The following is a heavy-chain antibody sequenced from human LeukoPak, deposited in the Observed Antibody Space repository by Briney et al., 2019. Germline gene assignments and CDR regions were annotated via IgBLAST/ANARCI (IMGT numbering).Heavy chain of an antibody. J-gene: IGHJ6*02. V-gene: IGHV1-18*01. Sequence: ASVKVSCKASGYTFTSYGISWVRQAPGQGLEWMGWISAYNGNTNYAQKLQGRVTMTADTSTSTAYMELRSLRSDDTAVYYCARYCSSTSCSYYYGMDVWGQGTTVTVSS. CDR3: ARYCSSTSCSYYYGMDV. CDR1: GYTFTSYG. D-gene: IGHD2-2*01. CDR2: ISAYNGNT.